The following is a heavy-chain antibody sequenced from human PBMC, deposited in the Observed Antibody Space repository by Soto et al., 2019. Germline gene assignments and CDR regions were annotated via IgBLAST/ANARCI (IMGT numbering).Heavy chain of an antibody. J-gene: IGHJ4*02. Sequence: VQLVESGGGVVQPGRSLRLSCAASGFTFSDYAMHWVRQAPGKGLEWVAVVSHDGRNTDYADSVKGRFTISRDSSKNTVSLEMTSLRAEDTADYYCAKGGRQWLVTSDFNYWGQGALVTVSS. CDR3: AKGGRQWLVTSDFNY. D-gene: IGHD6-19*01. CDR1: GFTFSDYA. CDR2: VSHDGRNT. V-gene: IGHV3-30*18.